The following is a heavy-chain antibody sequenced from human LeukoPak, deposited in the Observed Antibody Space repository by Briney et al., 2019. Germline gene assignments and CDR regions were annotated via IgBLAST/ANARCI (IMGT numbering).Heavy chain of an antibody. CDR3: ARDLGDGYNFDY. D-gene: IGHD5-24*01. J-gene: IGHJ4*02. CDR1: GGSISSGSYY. Sequence: SQTLSLTCTVSGGSISSGSYYWSWIRQPAGKGLEWIGRIYTTGSTNYNPSLKSRVTISVDTSKNQFSLKLSSVTAADTAVYYCARDLGDGYNFDYWGQGTLVTVSS. V-gene: IGHV4-61*02. CDR2: IYTTGST.